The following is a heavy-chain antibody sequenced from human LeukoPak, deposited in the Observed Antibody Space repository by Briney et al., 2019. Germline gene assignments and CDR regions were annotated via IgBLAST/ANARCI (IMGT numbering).Heavy chain of an antibody. CDR2: IKQDGSEK. J-gene: IGHJ2*01. V-gene: IGHV3-7*01. Sequence: PGRSLRLSCVASGFSISNYWMTWVRQAPGKGLEWVANIKQDGSEKNYVDSVKGRFTSSRDNAKNSLYLQMNRLRVEDTAVYYCARGYWNFGLWGRGTQVTVSS. CDR1: GFSISNYW. CDR3: ARGYWNFGL.